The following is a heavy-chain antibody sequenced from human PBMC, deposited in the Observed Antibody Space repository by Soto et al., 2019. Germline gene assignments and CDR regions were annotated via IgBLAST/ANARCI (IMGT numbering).Heavy chain of an antibody. D-gene: IGHD3-22*01. Sequence: ASVKVSCKASGGTFSSYAISWVRQAPGQGLEWMGGIIPIFGTANYAQKFQGRVTITADESTSTAYMELSSLRSEDTAVYYCARSVYYYDSRDHHFDYWGQGTLVTVSS. V-gene: IGHV1-69*13. CDR1: GGTFSSYA. CDR3: ARSVYYYDSRDHHFDY. J-gene: IGHJ4*02. CDR2: IIPIFGTA.